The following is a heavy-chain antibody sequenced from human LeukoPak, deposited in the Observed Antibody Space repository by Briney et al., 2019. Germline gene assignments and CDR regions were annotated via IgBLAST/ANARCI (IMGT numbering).Heavy chain of an antibody. CDR3: ARDATMMGNYFNY. D-gene: IGHD5-12*01. J-gene: IGHJ4*02. CDR2: IYHSGST. Sequence: PSETLSLTCTVSGYSISSGHYWGWIRPPPGKGLEWIGSIYHSGSTYYNPSLKSRVTISVDTSKNQFSLKLSSVTAADTAVCYCARDATMMGNYFNYWGQGTLVTVSS. CDR1: GYSISSGHY. V-gene: IGHV4-38-2*02.